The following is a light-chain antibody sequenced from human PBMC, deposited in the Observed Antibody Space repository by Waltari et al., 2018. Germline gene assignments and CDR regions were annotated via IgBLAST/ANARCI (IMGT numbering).Light chain of an antibody. Sequence: EIVLTQSPATLSLSPGERATLSCRASQSVRTYLAWYQHRPGQAPRLLIYDAANRATDVPARFSGSGSGTDFTRTISSLQPEDFAVYYCQERSNWPGGAFGGGTKVEIK. CDR3: QERSNWPGGA. V-gene: IGKV3-11*01. J-gene: IGKJ4*01. CDR2: DAA. CDR1: QSVRTY.